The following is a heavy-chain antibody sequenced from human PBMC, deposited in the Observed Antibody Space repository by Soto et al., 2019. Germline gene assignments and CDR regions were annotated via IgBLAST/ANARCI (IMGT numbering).Heavy chain of an antibody. Sequence: GGSLILSCAASGFTFSSYAMSWVRQAPGKGLEWVSAISGSGGGTYYADSVKGRFTISRDNSKNTLYLQMNSLRAEDTAVYYCATRGWYSSSWYDLDYWGQGTLVTVSS. V-gene: IGHV3-23*01. CDR2: ISGSGGGT. CDR3: ATRGWYSSSWYDLDY. D-gene: IGHD6-13*01. J-gene: IGHJ4*02. CDR1: GFTFSSYA.